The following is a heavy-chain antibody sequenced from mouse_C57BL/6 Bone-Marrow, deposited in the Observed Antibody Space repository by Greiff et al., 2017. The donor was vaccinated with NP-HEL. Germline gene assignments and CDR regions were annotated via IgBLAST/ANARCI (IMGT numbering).Heavy chain of an antibody. CDR3: ARDIQITRYFDV. CDR1: GFTFSSYA. Sequence: DVMLVESGGGLVKPGGSLKLSCAASGFTFSSYAMSWVRQTPEKRLEWVATISDGGSYTYYPDNVKGRFTISRDNAKNNLYLQMSHLKSEDTAMYYCARDIQITRYFDVWGTGTTVTVSS. J-gene: IGHJ1*03. V-gene: IGHV5-4*01. CDR2: ISDGGSYT. D-gene: IGHD2-4*01.